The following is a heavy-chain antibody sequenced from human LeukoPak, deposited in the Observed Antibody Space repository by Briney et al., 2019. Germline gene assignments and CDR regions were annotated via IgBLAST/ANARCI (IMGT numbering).Heavy chain of an antibody. CDR1: GGSIRSYY. D-gene: IGHD1-26*01. Sequence: SETLSLTCTVSGGSIRSYYWSWIRQHPGKGLEWIGYIYYSGSTYYNPSLKSRVTISVDTSKNQFSLKLSSVTAADTAVYYCARAGQGSYAEYFQHWGQGTLVTVSS. CDR2: IYYSGST. CDR3: ARAGQGSYAEYFQH. V-gene: IGHV4-59*06. J-gene: IGHJ1*01.